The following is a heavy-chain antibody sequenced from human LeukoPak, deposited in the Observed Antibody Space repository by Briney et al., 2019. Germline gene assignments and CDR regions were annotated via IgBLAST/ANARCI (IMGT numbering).Heavy chain of an antibody. CDR2: IRPSGDNT. V-gene: IGHV3-23*01. Sequence: GGALRLSCAASGFTFSSYDMTWVRQAPGRGLEWVSSIRPSGDNTYYGDSVKGRFTISRDNSKNTLYLQMNSLRAEDTAVYYCAREIYSYGYGVFDYWGQGTLVTDSS. D-gene: IGHD5-18*01. CDR1: GFTFSSYD. J-gene: IGHJ4*02. CDR3: AREIYSYGYGVFDY.